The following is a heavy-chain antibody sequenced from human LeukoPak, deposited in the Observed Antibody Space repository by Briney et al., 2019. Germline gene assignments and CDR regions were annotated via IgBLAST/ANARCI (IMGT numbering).Heavy chain of an antibody. CDR1: GGTFSSYA. V-gene: IGHV1-69*06. Sequence: SVKVSCKASGGTFSSYAISWVRQAPGQGLEWMGGIIPIFGTANYAQKFQGRVTITADKSTSTAYMELSSLRSEDTAVYYCARGDYGDYGRAFDIWGQGTMATVSS. CDR2: IIPIFGTA. D-gene: IGHD4-17*01. J-gene: IGHJ3*02. CDR3: ARGDYGDYGRAFDI.